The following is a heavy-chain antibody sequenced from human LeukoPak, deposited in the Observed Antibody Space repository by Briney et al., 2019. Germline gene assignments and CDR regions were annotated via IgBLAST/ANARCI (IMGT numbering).Heavy chain of an antibody. CDR2: IYHSGST. Sequence: KSSETLSLTCTVSGYSISSGYYWGWIRQPPGKGLEWIGSIYHSGSTYYNPSLKSRVTISVDTPKNQFSLKLSSVAAADTAVYYCARGAVDTAIYYWGQGTLVTVSS. CDR3: ARGAVDTAIYY. D-gene: IGHD5-18*01. V-gene: IGHV4-38-2*02. CDR1: GYSISSGYY. J-gene: IGHJ4*02.